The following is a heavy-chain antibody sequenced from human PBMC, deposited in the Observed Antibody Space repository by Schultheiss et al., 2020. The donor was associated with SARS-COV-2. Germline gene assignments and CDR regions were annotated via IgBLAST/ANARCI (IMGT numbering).Heavy chain of an antibody. D-gene: IGHD3-9*01. Sequence: LSLTCAVYGGSFSGYYWSWIRQHPGKGLEWIGYIYYSGSTYYNPSLKSRVTISVDTSKNQFSLKLSSVTAADTAVYYCARLRHDILTVKVRGYFDYWGQGTLVTVSS. V-gene: IGHV4-31*11. CDR2: IYYSGST. J-gene: IGHJ4*02. CDR1: GGSFSGYY. CDR3: ARLRHDILTVKVRGYFDY.